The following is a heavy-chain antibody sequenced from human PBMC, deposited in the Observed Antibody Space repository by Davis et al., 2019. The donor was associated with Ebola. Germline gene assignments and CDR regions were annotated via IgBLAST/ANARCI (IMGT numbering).Heavy chain of an antibody. CDR3: VRDTYYYYNTMDV. V-gene: IGHV3-33*01. J-gene: IGHJ6*04. Sequence: GESLKISCAASGFTLSGYGLHWVRQPPGKGLEWVAVIWYDGRNQYYADSVKGRFTISRDNSKNPLYLQMNSLRAEDTAVYYCVRDTYYYYNTMDVWGKGTTVTVSS. CDR2: IWYDGRNQ. CDR1: GFTLSGYG.